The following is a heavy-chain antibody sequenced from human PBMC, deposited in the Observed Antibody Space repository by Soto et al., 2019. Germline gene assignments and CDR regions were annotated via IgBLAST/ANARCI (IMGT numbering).Heavy chain of an antibody. CDR1: GGSISSGGYY. D-gene: IGHD6-13*01. V-gene: IGHV4-31*03. Sequence: QVQLQESGPGLVKPSQTLSLTCTVSGGSISSGGYYWSWIRQHPGKGLEWTGYIYYSGSTYYNPSLMSRVTISVDTSKNQFSLKLSSVTAADTAVYYCAREASSSWYSVDYWGQGTLVTVSS. CDR2: IYYSGST. J-gene: IGHJ4*02. CDR3: AREASSSWYSVDY.